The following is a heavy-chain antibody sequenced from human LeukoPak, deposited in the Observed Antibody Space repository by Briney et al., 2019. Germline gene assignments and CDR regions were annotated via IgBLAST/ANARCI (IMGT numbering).Heavy chain of an antibody. CDR2: INPSGGRT. CDR1: GYTFTSYY. J-gene: IGHJ5*02. D-gene: IGHD3-22*01. V-gene: IGHV1-46*01. Sequence: WASVTVSCKASGYTFTSYYIYWLRQAHGHGLDWMGIINPSGGRTNYAHKFQGRVTMTRDMSTSTVYMELSSLRSEDTAVYYCARGAHVRMYDSNHNCFDPWGQGTLVTVSS. CDR3: ARGAHVRMYDSNHNCFDP.